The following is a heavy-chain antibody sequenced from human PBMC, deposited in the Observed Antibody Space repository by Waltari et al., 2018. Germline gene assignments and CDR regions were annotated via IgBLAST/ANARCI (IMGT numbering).Heavy chain of an antibody. J-gene: IGHJ4*02. CDR3: ARGGWHYFDY. CDR2: IYHSGST. Sequence: QVQLQESGPGLVKPSETLSLTCTVSGGSISSYYWSWIRQPPGKGLEWIGYIYHSGSTNYNPSLKSRVTISVDPSKNQFSLKLSSVTAADTAVYYCARGGWHYFDYWGQGTLVTVSS. CDR1: GGSISSYY. V-gene: IGHV4-59*01. D-gene: IGHD3-22*01.